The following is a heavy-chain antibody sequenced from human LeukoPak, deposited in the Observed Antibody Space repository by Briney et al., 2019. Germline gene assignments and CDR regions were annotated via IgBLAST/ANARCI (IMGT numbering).Heavy chain of an antibody. J-gene: IGHJ2*01. Sequence: GGSLRLSCAASGLTVSKNYMSWVRQAPGKGLESVSVIYSGGNTYYADSVKGRFTISRDNAKNSLYLQMNSLRAEDTAVYYCARVVTARTRYFDLWGRGTLVTVSS. D-gene: IGHD2-21*02. CDR1: GLTVSKNY. CDR3: ARVVTARTRYFDL. CDR2: IYSGGNT. V-gene: IGHV3-66*01.